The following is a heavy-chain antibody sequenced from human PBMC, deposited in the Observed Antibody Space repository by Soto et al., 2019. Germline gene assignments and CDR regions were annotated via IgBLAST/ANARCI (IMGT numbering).Heavy chain of an antibody. D-gene: IGHD2-8*01. CDR1: GYTFTSYA. Sequence: AASVKVSCKASGYTFTSYAMHWVRQAPGQRLEWMGWINAGNGNTKYSQKFQGRVTITRDTSASTAYMELSSLRSEDTAVYYCARDRARYCTNGVCYYYGMDVWGQGTTVTVSS. CDR3: ARDRARYCTNGVCYYYGMDV. V-gene: IGHV1-3*01. CDR2: INAGNGNT. J-gene: IGHJ6*02.